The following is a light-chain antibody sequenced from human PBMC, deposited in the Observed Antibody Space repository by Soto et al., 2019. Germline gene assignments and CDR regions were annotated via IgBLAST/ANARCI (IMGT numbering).Light chain of an antibody. Sequence: DIVLTQSPDSLAVSLGERATINCKSSQSVLYSSNNKNYLGWYQQKPGQTPKLLIYWASTRDSGVPDRFSGSGSGTDFTLTISSLQAEDVAVYYCQQYNNWPFTFGPGTKVDIK. CDR3: QQYNNWPFT. V-gene: IGKV4-1*01. CDR2: WAS. J-gene: IGKJ3*01. CDR1: QSVLYSSNNKNY.